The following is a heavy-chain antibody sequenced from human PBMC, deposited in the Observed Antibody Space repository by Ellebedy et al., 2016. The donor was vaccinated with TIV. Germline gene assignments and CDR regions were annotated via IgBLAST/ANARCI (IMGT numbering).Heavy chain of an antibody. CDR1: GFVFSSYT. J-gene: IGHJ4*02. Sequence: PSETLSLTCAASGFVFSSYTMNWVRQAPGKGLEWVSFISDTSIYYADAVEGRFTISRDNAKNSLYLQMNSLSAEDTAVYYGARGGGCFGDSCYYADFWGQGTLVTVSS. CDR2: ISDTSI. D-gene: IGHD2-21*01. CDR3: ARGGGCFGDSCYYADF. V-gene: IGHV3-21*01.